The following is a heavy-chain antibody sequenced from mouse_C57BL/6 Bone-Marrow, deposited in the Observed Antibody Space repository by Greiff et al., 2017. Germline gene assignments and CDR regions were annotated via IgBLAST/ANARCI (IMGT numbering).Heavy chain of an antibody. J-gene: IGHJ2*01. CDR3: ARKRKITTVVFDY. CDR2: IHPNSGST. V-gene: IGHV1-64*01. D-gene: IGHD1-1*01. Sequence: VQLQQPGAELVKPGASVKLSCKASGYTFTSYWMHWVKQRPGQGLEWIGMIHPNSGSTNYNEKFKSKATLTVDKSSSTAYMQLSSLTSEDSAVYYCARKRKITTVVFDYWGQGTTLTVSS. CDR1: GYTFTSYW.